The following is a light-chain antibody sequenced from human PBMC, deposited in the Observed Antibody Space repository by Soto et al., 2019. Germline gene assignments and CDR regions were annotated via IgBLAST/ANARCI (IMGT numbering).Light chain of an antibody. Sequence: QSALTHPPSVSAAPGQTVTISCSGGSSNIENNYVSWYQHFPGTAPKLLIYEDNNRPSGIPDRFSGSKSGTSATLGITGLQTGVEADYYCVTWDGNLSAGVFGGGTKLTVL. CDR2: EDN. V-gene: IGLV1-51*02. CDR3: VTWDGNLSAGV. CDR1: SSNIENNY. J-gene: IGLJ2*01.